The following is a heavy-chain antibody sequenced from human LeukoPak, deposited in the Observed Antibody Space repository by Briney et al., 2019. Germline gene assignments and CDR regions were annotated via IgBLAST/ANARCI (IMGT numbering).Heavy chain of an antibody. CDR1: GFTFSSYA. V-gene: IGHV3-64D*06. J-gene: IGHJ4*02. CDR3: VKDRYCSSTSCRPYYFDS. Sequence: HPGGSLRLSCSASGFTFSSYAMHWVRQAQGKGLEYVSATSSNGGSTYYADSVKGRFTISRDNSKNTLYLQMSSLRAEDTAVYYCVKDRYCSSTSCRPYYFDSWGQGTLVTVSS. D-gene: IGHD2-2*01. CDR2: TSSNGGST.